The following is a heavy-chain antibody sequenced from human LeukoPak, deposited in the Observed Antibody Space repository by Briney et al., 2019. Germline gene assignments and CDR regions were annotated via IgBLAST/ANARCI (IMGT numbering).Heavy chain of an antibody. J-gene: IGHJ4*02. D-gene: IGHD2-15*01. Sequence: PSETLSLTCAVSGYSISSGYYWGWIRQPAGKGLEWIGSMHHTGNTYYGPSLKSRVTISVDTSKNQFSLKLSSVTAADTAVYYCASRNHCSGGTCPFDYWGQGILVTVSS. CDR1: GYSISSGYY. V-gene: IGHV4-38-2*01. CDR2: MHHTGNT. CDR3: ASRNHCSGGTCPFDY.